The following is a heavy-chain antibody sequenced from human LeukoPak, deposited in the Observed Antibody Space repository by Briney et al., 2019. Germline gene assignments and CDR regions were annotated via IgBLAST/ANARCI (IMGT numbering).Heavy chain of an antibody. J-gene: IGHJ4*02. CDR3: ARNRGTSD. V-gene: IGHV3-7*01. Sequence: GGSLRLSCAASGFTFSIYWMSWVRQAPGKGLEWVANIGEDESETNYVDSVKGRFTISRDNAKNSLYLQMNSLRAEDTAVYYCARNRGTSDWGQGTRVTVSS. D-gene: IGHD1-1*01. CDR1: GFTFSIYW. CDR2: IGEDESET.